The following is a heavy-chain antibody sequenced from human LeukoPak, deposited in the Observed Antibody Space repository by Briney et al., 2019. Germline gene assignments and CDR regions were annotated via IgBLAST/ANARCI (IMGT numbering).Heavy chain of an antibody. J-gene: IGHJ6*03. V-gene: IGHV3-21*01. D-gene: IGHD2-2*01. CDR2: ISSSGSDM. Sequence: GGSLRLSCAATGFSFSSYSMNWVRLAPGKGLEWVSSISSSGSDMYYADSVRGRFIISRDNARNSLLLQMNSLRAEDTAVYFCARDPRVVVPAYFYYYYMDVWGKGTTVTGSS. CDR1: GFSFSSYS. CDR3: ARDPRVVVPAYFYYYYMDV.